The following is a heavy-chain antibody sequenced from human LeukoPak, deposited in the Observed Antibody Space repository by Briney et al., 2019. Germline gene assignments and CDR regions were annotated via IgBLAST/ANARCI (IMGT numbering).Heavy chain of an antibody. V-gene: IGHV1-2*02. J-gene: IGHJ4*02. CDR1: GCTFTDYY. CDR2: IKLISGGT. CDR3: VRELTGRSDY. D-gene: IGHD3-9*01. Sequence: ASVQVSCKASGCTFTDYYMHGVGQAPARGLEWIGLIKLISGGTNSAQSVQGRDTMTRDTSISTGYIALRRLRTHDTAVYYCVRELTGRSDYWGEGDLV.